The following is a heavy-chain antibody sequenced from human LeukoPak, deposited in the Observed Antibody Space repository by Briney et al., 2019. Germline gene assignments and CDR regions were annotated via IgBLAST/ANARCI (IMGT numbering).Heavy chain of an antibody. Sequence: GGSLRLSCAASRVTFSSNYMSWVRQAPGKGLEWVSVIYSGGSTYYADSVKGRFTISRDNSKNTLYLQMNSLRAEDTAVYYCARALGEGVDYWGQGTLVTVSS. V-gene: IGHV3-53*01. CDR2: IYSGGST. D-gene: IGHD3-16*01. CDR1: RVTFSSNY. J-gene: IGHJ4*02. CDR3: ARALGEGVDY.